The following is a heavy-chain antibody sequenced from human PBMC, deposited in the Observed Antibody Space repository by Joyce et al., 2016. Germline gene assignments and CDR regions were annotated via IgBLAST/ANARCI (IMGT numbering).Heavy chain of an antibody. CDR3: SSGYSSRYYMDV. V-gene: IGHV4-39*07. CDR1: GGSISSSSYY. D-gene: IGHD6-13*01. J-gene: IGHJ6*03. CDR2: LYYSAST. Sequence: QLQLLESGPGLVKPSETLSLTCTVSGGSISSSSYYWGWIRQPPGKGLEWIGSLYYSASTYYNPSLKSRVTISVDTSKNQFSRKLGSLTAADTAVYYCSSGYSSRYYMDVWGKGTTVTVSS.